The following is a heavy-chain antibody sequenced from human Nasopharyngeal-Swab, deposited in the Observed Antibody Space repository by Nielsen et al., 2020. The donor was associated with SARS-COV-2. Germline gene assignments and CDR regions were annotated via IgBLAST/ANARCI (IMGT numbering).Heavy chain of an antibody. D-gene: IGHD4/OR15-4a*01. CDR1: GFSFDDHT. Sequence: SLKISCAASGFSFDDHTMHWVRQAPGKGLEWVSGITWNSGTIAYVDSVKGRFTISRDNAENSLYLQMNSLRADDTALYYCTKGRADYSNPSFDNWGQGTLVTASS. J-gene: IGHJ4*02. CDR3: TKGRADYSNPSFDN. V-gene: IGHV3-9*01. CDR2: ITWNSGTI.